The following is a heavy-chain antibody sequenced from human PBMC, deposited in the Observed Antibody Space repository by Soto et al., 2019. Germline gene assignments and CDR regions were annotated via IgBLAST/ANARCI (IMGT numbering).Heavy chain of an antibody. CDR3: ACGDYVRLDF. D-gene: IGHD4-17*01. CDR1: GSSISSYY. V-gene: IGHV4-59*08. CDR2: IFYSGT. Sequence: SETLSLTCTVSGSSISSYYWSWIRQPPGKGLEWIGYIFYSGTNYNPSLKSRVTISVDTSKNQFSLDLSSVTAADTAVYYCACGDYVRLDFWGQGSLVTVSS. J-gene: IGHJ4*02.